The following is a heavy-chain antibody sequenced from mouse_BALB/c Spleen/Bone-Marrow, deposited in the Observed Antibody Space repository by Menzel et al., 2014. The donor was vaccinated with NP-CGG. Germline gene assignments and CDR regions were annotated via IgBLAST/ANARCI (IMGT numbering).Heavy chain of an antibody. Sequence: QVQLQQSGAELVRPGTSVKVSCNASGYAFTTYLIEWVKQRPGQGLEWIGVINPGSGDTHYNEKFKDKATLTADKSSSTAYMQLSSLTSDDSAVYFCARNANWLFTYWGQGTLVTVSA. V-gene: IGHV1-54*01. J-gene: IGHJ3*01. D-gene: IGHD4-1*01. CDR2: INPGSGDT. CDR3: ARNANWLFTY. CDR1: GYAFTTYL.